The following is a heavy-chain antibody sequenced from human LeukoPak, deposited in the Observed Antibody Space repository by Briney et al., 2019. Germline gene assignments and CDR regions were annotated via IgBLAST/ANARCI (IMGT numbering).Heavy chain of an antibody. CDR3: ARIYSGYDWGFDY. Sequence: PGGSLRLSCAASGFIVSSHYMSWVRQAPRKGLEWVSVIYTGGATYYADSAKGRFTISRDNSKNTVYLQMNSLRAEDTAVYYCARIYSGYDWGFDYWGQGTLVTVSS. CDR2: IYTGGAT. CDR1: GFIVSSHY. V-gene: IGHV3-53*01. J-gene: IGHJ4*02. D-gene: IGHD5-12*01.